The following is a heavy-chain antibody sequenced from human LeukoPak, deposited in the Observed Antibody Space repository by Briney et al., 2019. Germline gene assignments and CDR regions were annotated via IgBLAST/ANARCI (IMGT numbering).Heavy chain of an antibody. CDR2: ISYDGSNK. V-gene: IGHV3-30-3*01. CDR3: ARDSVIDY. J-gene: IGHJ4*02. CDR1: GFTFSSYA. Sequence: PGRSLRLSCAASGFTFSSYAMHWVRQAPGKGLEWVAVISYDGSNKYYADSAKGRFTISRDNSKNTVYLQMNSLRPEDTAVYYCARDSVIDYWGQGTLVTVSS. D-gene: IGHD3-10*01.